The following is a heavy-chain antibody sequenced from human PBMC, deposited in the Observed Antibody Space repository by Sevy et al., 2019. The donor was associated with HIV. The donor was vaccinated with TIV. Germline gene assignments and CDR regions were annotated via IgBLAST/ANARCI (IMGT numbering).Heavy chain of an antibody. Sequence: SETLSLTCTVSGGSISSSSYYWGWIRQPPGKGLEWIGSIYYSGSTFYNPSLKSRVTISVDTSKNQFSLKLSSVTAADTAVYYCARREMLVPPGDTGAFDIWGQGTMVTVSS. CDR3: ARREMLVPPGDTGAFDI. V-gene: IGHV4-39*01. CDR1: GGSISSSSYY. J-gene: IGHJ3*02. CDR2: IYYSGST. D-gene: IGHD2-8*02.